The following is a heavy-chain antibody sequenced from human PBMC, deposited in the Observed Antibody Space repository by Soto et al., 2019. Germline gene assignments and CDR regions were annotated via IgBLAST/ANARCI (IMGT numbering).Heavy chain of an antibody. CDR3: AKDCIEVEMATILHRGYYYGMDV. CDR1: GFTFSSYG. J-gene: IGHJ6*02. D-gene: IGHD5-12*01. CDR2: ISYDGSNK. Sequence: GGSLRLSCAASGFTFSSYGMHWVRQAPGKGLEWVAVISYDGSNKYYADSVKGRFTISRDNSKNTLYLQMNSLRAEDTAVYYCAKDCIEVEMATILHRGYYYGMDVWGQGTTVTVSS. V-gene: IGHV3-30*18.